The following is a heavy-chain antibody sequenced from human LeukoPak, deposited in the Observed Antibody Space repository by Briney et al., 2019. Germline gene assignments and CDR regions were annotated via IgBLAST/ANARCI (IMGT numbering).Heavy chain of an antibody. CDR2: ISGSGGST. V-gene: IGHV3-23*01. CDR3: AKSTGISKLGYCSSTSCYPATGYYYGMDV. Sequence: PGGSLRLSCAASGFTFSSYAMSWVRQAPGKGLEWVSAISGSGGSTYYADSVKGRFTISRDNSKNTLYLQMNSLRAEDTAVYHCAKSTGISKLGYCSSTSCYPATGYYYGMDVWGQGTTVTVSS. J-gene: IGHJ6*02. D-gene: IGHD2-2*01. CDR1: GFTFSSYA.